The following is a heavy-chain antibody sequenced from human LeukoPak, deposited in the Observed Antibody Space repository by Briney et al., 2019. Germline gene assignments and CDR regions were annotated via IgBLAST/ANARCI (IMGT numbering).Heavy chain of an antibody. D-gene: IGHD3-9*01. J-gene: IGHJ6*02. CDR1: GYTFTSYD. Sequence: GASVKVSCKASGYTFTSYDINWVRQATGQGLEWMGWMNPNSGNTGYAQKFQGRVTMTRNTSISTAYMELSSLRSEDTAVHYCARGNYYDILTGYYNPSGMDVWGQGTTVTVSS. CDR3: ARGNYYDILTGYYNPSGMDV. V-gene: IGHV1-8*01. CDR2: MNPNSGNT.